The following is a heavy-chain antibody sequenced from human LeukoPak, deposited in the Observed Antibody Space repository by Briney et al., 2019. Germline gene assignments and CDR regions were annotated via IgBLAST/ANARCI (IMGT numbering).Heavy chain of an antibody. Sequence: PGGSLRLSCAASGFTFSSYGMHWVRQAPGKGLEWVAVISYDGSNKYYADSVKGRFTISRDNSKNTLYLQMNSLRAEDTAVYYCAKCLVPAVNGYYGMDVWGKGTTVTVSS. J-gene: IGHJ6*04. CDR2: ISYDGSNK. V-gene: IGHV3-30*18. CDR3: AKCLVPAVNGYYGMDV. CDR1: GFTFSSYG. D-gene: IGHD2-2*01.